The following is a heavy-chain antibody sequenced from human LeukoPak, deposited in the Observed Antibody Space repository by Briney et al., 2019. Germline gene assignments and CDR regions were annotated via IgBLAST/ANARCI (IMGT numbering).Heavy chain of an antibody. D-gene: IGHD7-27*01. V-gene: IGHV3-7*03. CDR1: GFIFSNYW. CDR3: ARVQSGVILAFDI. Sequence: GGSLRLSCAASGFIFSNYWMSWVRQAPGKGLEWVANIKADGSEKYYADSVKGRFTTSRDNSQKSLYLQMNSLRPEDTAVYYCARVQSGVILAFDIWGQGTMVTVSS. CDR2: IKADGSEK. J-gene: IGHJ3*02.